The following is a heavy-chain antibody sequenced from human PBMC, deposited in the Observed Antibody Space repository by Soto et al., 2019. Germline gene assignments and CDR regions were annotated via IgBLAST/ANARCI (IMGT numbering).Heavy chain of an antibody. CDR3: AKDSWYFDL. CDR2: IDTSGSST. CDR1: GFIFTNSW. D-gene: IGHD6-13*01. V-gene: IGHV3-74*01. Sequence: PGGSLRLSCEASGFIFTNSWMHWVRQVPGKGLVWVSRIDTSGSSTSYADSVKGRFTISRDNAKNTVSLQMNSLRAEDTGVYYCAKDSWYFDLWSQGSLVTVSS. J-gene: IGHJ4*02.